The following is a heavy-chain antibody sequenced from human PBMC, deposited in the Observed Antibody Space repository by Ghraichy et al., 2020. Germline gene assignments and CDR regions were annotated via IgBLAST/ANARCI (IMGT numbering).Heavy chain of an antibody. CDR2: IYTSGST. Sequence: SQTLSLTCTVSGGSISSYYWSWIRQPAGKGLEWIGRIYTSGSTNYNPSLKSRVTMSVDTSKNQFSLKLSSVTAADTAVYYCARDPWQQRFWFDPWAREPWSPSPQ. J-gene: IGHJ5*02. CDR1: GGSISSYY. D-gene: IGHD6-13*01. V-gene: IGHV4-4*07. CDR3: ARDPWQQRFWFDP.